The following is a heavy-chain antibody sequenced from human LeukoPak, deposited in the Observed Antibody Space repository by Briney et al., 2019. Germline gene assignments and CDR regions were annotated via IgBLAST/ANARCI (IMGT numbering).Heavy chain of an antibody. Sequence: GESLKISWKGSGYSFTSYWIGWVRQMPGKGLEWMGIIYPGDSDTRYSPSFQGQVTISADKSISTAYLQWSSLKASDTAMYYCARQSHVVVVPAAMYDYWGQGTLVTVSS. CDR2: IYPGDSDT. CDR3: ARQSHVVVVPAAMYDY. CDR1: GYSFTSYW. J-gene: IGHJ4*02. D-gene: IGHD2-2*01. V-gene: IGHV5-51*01.